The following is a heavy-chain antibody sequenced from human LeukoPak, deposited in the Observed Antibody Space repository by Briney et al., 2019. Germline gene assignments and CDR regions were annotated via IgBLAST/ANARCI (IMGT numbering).Heavy chain of an antibody. CDR3: YTTVVTYTAFDI. D-gene: IGHD4-23*01. Sequence: GESLKISCKGSGYSFTSYWIGWARQMPGKGLEWMGIIYPGDSDTRYSPSFQGQVTISADKSISTAYLQWSSLKASDPAMYYCYTTVVTYTAFDIWGEGTIVTVSS. CDR2: IYPGDSDT. CDR1: GYSFTSYW. V-gene: IGHV5-51*01. J-gene: IGHJ3*02.